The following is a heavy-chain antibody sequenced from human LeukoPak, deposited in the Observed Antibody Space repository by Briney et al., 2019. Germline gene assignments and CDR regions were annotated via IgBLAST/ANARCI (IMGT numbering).Heavy chain of an antibody. CDR2: IRYDGSNK. J-gene: IGHJ5*02. CDR3: ARDRSQEFDP. V-gene: IGHV3-30*02. D-gene: IGHD3-10*01. CDR1: GSTFSSYG. Sequence: GGSLRLSCAASGSTFSSYGMHWVRQAPGKGLEWVAFIRYDGSNKYYADSVKGRFTISRDNSKNTLYLQMNSLRAEDTAVYYCARDRSQEFDPWGQGTLVTVSS.